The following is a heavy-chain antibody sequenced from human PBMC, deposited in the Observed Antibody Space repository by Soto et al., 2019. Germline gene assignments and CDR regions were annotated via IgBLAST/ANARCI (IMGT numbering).Heavy chain of an antibody. CDR1: GGSVSSGSYY. CDR3: ARDRRKSYYYYSYGMDV. J-gene: IGHJ6*02. Sequence: QVQLQESGPGLVKPSETLSLTCTVSGGSVSSGSYYWSWIRQPPGKGLEWIGYIYYSGSTNYNPSLKIRVTISVDTSKNQFSLKLSSVTAADTAVYYCARDRRKSYYYYSYGMDVWGQGTTVTVSS. V-gene: IGHV4-61*01. CDR2: IYYSGST.